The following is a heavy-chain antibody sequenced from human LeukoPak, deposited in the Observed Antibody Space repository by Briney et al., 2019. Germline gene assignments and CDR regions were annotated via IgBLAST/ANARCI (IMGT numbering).Heavy chain of an antibody. CDR2: ISSSGSTI. CDR1: GFTFSDYY. J-gene: IGHJ4*02. CDR3: ARDDLSANPDY. Sequence: GGSLRLSCAASGFTFSDYYMSWTRQAPGKGLEWVSYISSSGSTIYYADSVKGRFTISRDNAKNSLYLQMNSLRAEDTAVYYCARDDLSANPDYWGQGTLVTVSS. D-gene: IGHD4/OR15-4a*01. V-gene: IGHV3-11*04.